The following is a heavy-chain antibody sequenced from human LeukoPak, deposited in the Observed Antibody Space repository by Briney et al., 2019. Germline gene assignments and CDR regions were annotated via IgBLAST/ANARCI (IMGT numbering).Heavy chain of an antibody. CDR3: ARGTYDYVWGSYRYRSYYFDY. J-gene: IGHJ4*02. CDR2: MNPNSGNT. D-gene: IGHD3-16*02. CDR1: GYTFTSYD. V-gene: IGHV1-8*01. Sequence: ASVKVSCKASGYTFTSYDINWVRQATGQGLEWMGWMNPNSGNTGYAQKFQGRVTMTRNTSISAAYMELSSLRSEDTAVYYCARGTYDYVWGSYRYRSYYFDYWGQGTLVTVSS.